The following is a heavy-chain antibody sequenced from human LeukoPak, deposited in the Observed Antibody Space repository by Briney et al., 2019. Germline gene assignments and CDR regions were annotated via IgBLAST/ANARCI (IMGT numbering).Heavy chain of an antibody. CDR3: ARGRTLVGFDP. J-gene: IGHJ5*02. D-gene: IGHD4-23*01. V-gene: IGHV1-8*03. Sequence: GASVKVSCKASGYTFSTYDINWVRQASGQGLEWMGWLSPNSGNTGYSQKFQGRVTITRNTSISTAYMELSSLRSEDTAVYYCARGRTLVGFDPWGQGTLVTVSS. CDR2: LSPNSGNT. CDR1: GYTFSTYD.